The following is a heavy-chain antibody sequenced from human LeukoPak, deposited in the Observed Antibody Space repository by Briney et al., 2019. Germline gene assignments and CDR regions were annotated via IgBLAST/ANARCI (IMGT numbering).Heavy chain of an antibody. V-gene: IGHV4-39*01. J-gene: IGHJ4*02. Sequence: SETLSLTCTVSGGSISTSSYYWGWICQPPGEGLEWIGNMYYSGTTYYDPSLKSRVTMSVDTSKNQFSLRLTSVAAADTAVYYCATLGEYYDSSGYYYNWGQGTLVTVSS. D-gene: IGHD3-22*01. CDR3: ATLGEYYDSSGYYYN. CDR1: GGSISTSSYY. CDR2: MYYSGTT.